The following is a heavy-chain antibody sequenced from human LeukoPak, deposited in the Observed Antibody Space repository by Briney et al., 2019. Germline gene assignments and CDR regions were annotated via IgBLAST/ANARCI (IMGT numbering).Heavy chain of an antibody. V-gene: IGHV3-7*01. Sequence: PGGSLRLSCAASGFTFSRYWMNWVRQAPGKGLEWVANIKQDGSEKYSVDSLRGRFTISRDNAKNSVFLQMNSLRVEDTAVYYCARGRFESNGDYDLWGQGTLVTASS. D-gene: IGHD4-11*01. CDR2: IKQDGSEK. J-gene: IGHJ4*02. CDR3: ARGRFESNGDYDL. CDR1: GFTFSRYW.